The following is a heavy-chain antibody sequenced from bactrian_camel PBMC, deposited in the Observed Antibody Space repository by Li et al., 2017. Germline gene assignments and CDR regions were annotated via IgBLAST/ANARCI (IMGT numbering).Heavy chain of an antibody. CDR2: ISPDGRT. D-gene: IGHD5*01. CDR1: RGFDDADAE. J-gene: IGHJ6*01. CDR3: AARREGVGSCLLQGEFGC. V-gene: IGHV3S53*01. Sequence: QPVESGGGSVQIGGSLTLACAASRGFDDADAEWGWFRQAPGAQCEMVASISPDGRTHYADSVKGRFTISQDNAKITLYLQMNSLKPEDTGMYYCAARREGVGSCLLQGEFGCWGHGTQVTVS.